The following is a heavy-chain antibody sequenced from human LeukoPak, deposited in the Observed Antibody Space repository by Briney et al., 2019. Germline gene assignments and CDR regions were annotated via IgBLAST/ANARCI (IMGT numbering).Heavy chain of an antibody. CDR3: VRDSDRVRDY. V-gene: IGHV3-7*01. CDR1: GFTFSSYW. J-gene: IGHJ4*02. D-gene: IGHD3-10*01. Sequence: GGSLRLSCAASGFTFSSYWMSWVRQAPGKGLEWVANIKQDGSEKSYVDSVKGRFTISRDNAKNSLYLQMNSLRVEDTAVYYCVRDSDRVRDYWGQGTLVTVSS. CDR2: IKQDGSEK.